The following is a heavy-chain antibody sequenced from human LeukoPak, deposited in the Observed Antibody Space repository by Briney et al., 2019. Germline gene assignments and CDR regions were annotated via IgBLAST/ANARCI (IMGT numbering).Heavy chain of an antibody. Sequence: SETLSLTCTVSGGSISSYYWSWSRQPPGKGLEWIGYIYYSGSTNYNPSLKSRVTISVDTSKNQFSLKLSSVTAADTAVYYCARAGDGYYMDVWGKGTAVTVSS. CDR2: IYYSGST. J-gene: IGHJ6*03. D-gene: IGHD5-24*01. CDR3: ARAGDGYYMDV. V-gene: IGHV4-59*01. CDR1: GGSISSYY.